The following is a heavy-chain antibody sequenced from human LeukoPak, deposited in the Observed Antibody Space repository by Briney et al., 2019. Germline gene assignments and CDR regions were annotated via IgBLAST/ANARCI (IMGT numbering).Heavy chain of an antibody. V-gene: IGHV1-18*01. J-gene: IGHJ5*02. CDR1: GYTFTSYG. Sequence: ASVKVSCKASGYTFTSYGISWVRQAPGQGLEWIGWISAYNGNTNYAQKLQGRVTMTTDTSTSTAYMELRSLRSDDTAVYYCATCMVGEPWWFDPWGQGTLVTVSS. D-gene: IGHD2-15*01. CDR3: ATCMVGEPWWFDP. CDR2: ISAYNGNT.